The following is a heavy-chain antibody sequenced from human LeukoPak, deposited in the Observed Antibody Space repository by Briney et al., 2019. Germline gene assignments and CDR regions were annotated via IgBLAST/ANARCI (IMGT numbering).Heavy chain of an antibody. CDR1: GFTFSSYA. Sequence: GGSLRLSCAASGFTFSSYAMHWVRQAPGKGLEWVAVISYDGSNKYYADSVKGRFTISRDNSKNTLYLQMNSLRAEDTAVYYCARDSVAIGADYWSQGTLVTVSS. CDR2: ISYDGSNK. J-gene: IGHJ4*02. V-gene: IGHV3-30*01. CDR3: ARDSVAIGADY.